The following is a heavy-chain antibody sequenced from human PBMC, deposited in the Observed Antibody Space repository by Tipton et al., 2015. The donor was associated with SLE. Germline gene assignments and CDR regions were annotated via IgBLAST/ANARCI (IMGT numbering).Heavy chain of an antibody. D-gene: IGHD6-13*01. CDR2: INHSGST. Sequence: TLSLTCAVYGGSFSGYYWSWIRQPPGKGLEWIGEINHSGSTNYNPSLKSRVTISVDTSKNQFSLKLSSVTAADTAVYYCARGSNSWYVEGYWGQGTLVTVSS. J-gene: IGHJ4*02. CDR3: ARGSNSWYVEGY. CDR1: GGSFSGYY. V-gene: IGHV4-34*01.